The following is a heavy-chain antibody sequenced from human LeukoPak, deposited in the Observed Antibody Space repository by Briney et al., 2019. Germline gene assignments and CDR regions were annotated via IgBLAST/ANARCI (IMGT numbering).Heavy chain of an antibody. V-gene: IGHV1-69*13. D-gene: IGHD5-18*01. CDR2: IIPIFGTE. Sequence: SVKVSCKASGGTFSSYAISWVRQAPGQGLEWMGGIIPIFGTENYAQKFQGRVTITADESTSTAYMELSSLRSEDTAVYYCAGRTWIQRYEALGGFDYWGQGTLVTVSS. CDR3: AGRTWIQRYEALGGFDY. J-gene: IGHJ4*02. CDR1: GGTFSSYA.